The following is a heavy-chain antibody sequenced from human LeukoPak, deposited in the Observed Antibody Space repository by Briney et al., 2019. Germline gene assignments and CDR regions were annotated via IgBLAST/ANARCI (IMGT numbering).Heavy chain of an antibody. CDR1: GFTFSSYA. CDR3: AKDLGATMVRGVLY. D-gene: IGHD3-10*01. CDR2: ISGSGGST. Sequence: PGGSLRLSCAASGFTFSSYAMSWVRQAPGKGLEWVSAISGSGGSTYYADSVKGRFTISRDNSKNTLYLQMNSLRAEDTAVYYCAKDLGATMVRGVLYWGQGTLVTVSS. V-gene: IGHV3-23*01. J-gene: IGHJ4*02.